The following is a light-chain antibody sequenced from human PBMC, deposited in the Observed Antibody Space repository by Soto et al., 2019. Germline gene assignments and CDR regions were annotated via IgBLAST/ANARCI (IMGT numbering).Light chain of an antibody. CDR3: QVWDSSTVV. J-gene: IGLJ2*01. Sequence: SSELAQPLSVSVALGQTARITCGGNNIGSKNVHWYQQKPGQAPVLVIYRDSYRPSGIPERFSGSNSGNTATLTISRAQAGDEADYYCQVWDSSTVVFGGGTKVTVL. CDR2: RDS. V-gene: IGLV3-9*01. CDR1: NIGSKN.